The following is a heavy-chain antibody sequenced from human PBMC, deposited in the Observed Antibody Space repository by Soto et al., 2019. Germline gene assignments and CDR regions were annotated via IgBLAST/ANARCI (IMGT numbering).Heavy chain of an antibody. CDR1: GFTFSSYG. CDR3: AKDSSSWYGRGYFDY. D-gene: IGHD6-13*01. Sequence: GSLRLSCAASGFTFSSYGMHWVRQGPGKGLEWVAVISYDGSNKYYADSVKGRFTISRDNSKNTLYLQMNSLRAEDTAVYYCAKDSSSWYGRGYFDYWGQGTLVTAPQ. CDR2: ISYDGSNK. V-gene: IGHV3-30*18. J-gene: IGHJ4*02.